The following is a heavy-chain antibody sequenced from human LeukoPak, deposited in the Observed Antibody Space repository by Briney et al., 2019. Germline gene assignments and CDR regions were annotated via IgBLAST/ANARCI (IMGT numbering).Heavy chain of an antibody. J-gene: IGHJ4*02. CDR1: GGSISSSNYY. CDR2: IYYSGST. CDR3: ARLPYPYDSSGSPPLDY. D-gene: IGHD3-22*01. V-gene: IGHV4-39*01. Sequence: SETLSLTCTVSGGSISSSNYYWCWIRQPPGKGLEWIGSIYYSGSTYYNPSLKSRVTISVDTSKNQFSLKLSSVTASDTAVYYCARLPYPYDSSGSPPLDYWGQGTLVTVSS.